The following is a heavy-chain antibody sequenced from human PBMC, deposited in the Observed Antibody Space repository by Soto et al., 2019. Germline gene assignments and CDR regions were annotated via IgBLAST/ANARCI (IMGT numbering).Heavy chain of an antibody. V-gene: IGHV4-59*01. Sequence: SETLSLTCTVSGGSISSYYWSWIRQPPGKGLEWIGYIYYSGSTNYNPSLKSRVTISVDTSKNQFSLKLSSVTAADTAVYYCARDGDSSGWYLLWGQGTLDTVSS. CDR2: IYYSGST. J-gene: IGHJ4*02. D-gene: IGHD6-19*01. CDR1: GGSISSYY. CDR3: ARDGDSSGWYLL.